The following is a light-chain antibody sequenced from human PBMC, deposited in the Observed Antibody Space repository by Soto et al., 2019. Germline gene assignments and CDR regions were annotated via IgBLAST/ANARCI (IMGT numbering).Light chain of an antibody. V-gene: IGKV3-15*01. Sequence: EIVMTQSPATLSVSPGERATLSCRASQSVRSNLAWYQQKPGQAPRLLIYGASTRAPGIPARVSGSGSGTEFTLTISSLQSEDFALYYCQHYSVWLYTFGQGTKLDIK. CDR1: QSVRSN. CDR2: GAS. J-gene: IGKJ2*01. CDR3: QHYSVWLYT.